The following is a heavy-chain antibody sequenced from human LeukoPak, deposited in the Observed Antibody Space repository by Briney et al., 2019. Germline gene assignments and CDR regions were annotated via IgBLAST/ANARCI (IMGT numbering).Heavy chain of an antibody. CDR2: IYTSGST. CDR3: ASGNWNSEPEAGDYFDY. CDR1: GGSISSGSYY. Sequence: PSETLSLTCTVSGGSISSGSYYWSWIRQPAGKGLEWIGRIYTSGSTNYNPSLKSRVTISVDTSKSQFSLKLSSVTAADTAVYYCASGNWNSEPEAGDYFDYWGQGTLVTVSS. V-gene: IGHV4-61*02. D-gene: IGHD1-7*01. J-gene: IGHJ4*02.